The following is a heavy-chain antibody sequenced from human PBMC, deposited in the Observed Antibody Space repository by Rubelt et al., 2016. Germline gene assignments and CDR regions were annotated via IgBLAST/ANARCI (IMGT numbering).Heavy chain of an antibody. CDR1: GYSFTSNW. CDR3: ARVGRFSGYDAYYFDY. V-gene: IGHV5-51*01. J-gene: IGHJ4*02. Sequence: EVQLVQSGAEVKKPGESLRISCKGSGYSFTSNWIVWVRQMPGKGLEWMGIIFPGDSDTTYSPSFQGHVTISSDTPINTAYLHWRSLKASDTAIYYCARVGRFSGYDAYYFDYWGQGTLVTVSS. CDR2: IFPGDSDT. D-gene: IGHD5-12*01.